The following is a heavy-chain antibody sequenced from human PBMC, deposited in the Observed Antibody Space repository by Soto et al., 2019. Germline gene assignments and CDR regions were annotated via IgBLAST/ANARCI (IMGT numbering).Heavy chain of an antibody. CDR1: GFSFSDYV. CDR3: AKDAIAGDGVWLAHD. J-gene: IGHJ4*02. V-gene: IGHV3-33*06. CDR2: MWYHGRDL. Sequence: GGSLRLSCAASGFSFSDYVMHWVRQAPGKGLEWVAVMWYHGRDLFYTDSVKGRFTISRDNSAYSVYLQMNNLRVDDTAVYYCAKDAIAGDGVWLAHDWGQGTVVTVSS. D-gene: IGHD5-12*01.